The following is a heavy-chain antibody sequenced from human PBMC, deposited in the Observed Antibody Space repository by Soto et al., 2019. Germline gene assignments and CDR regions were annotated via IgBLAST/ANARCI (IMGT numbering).Heavy chain of an antibody. Sequence: QVQLVQSGAEVKKPGASVKVSCKASGYTFTSYDISWVRQAPGQGLEWMGWISAYNGNTNYAQKLQGRVTMTTDTSXXTAYMELRSLKSDDTAVYYCAREDCITTSCYLADYWGQGTLVTVSS. V-gene: IGHV1-18*01. CDR1: GYTFTSYD. CDR2: ISAYNGNT. J-gene: IGHJ4*02. CDR3: AREDCITTSCYLADY. D-gene: IGHD2-2*01.